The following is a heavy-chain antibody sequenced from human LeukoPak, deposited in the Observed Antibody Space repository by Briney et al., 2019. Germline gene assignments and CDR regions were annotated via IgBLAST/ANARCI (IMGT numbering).Heavy chain of an antibody. V-gene: IGHV3-23*01. J-gene: IGHJ4*02. CDR3: AKSTGFWYDSSGPPRG. Sequence: QPGGSLRLSCAASGFTFSSYAMSWVRQAPGKGLEWVSAISGSGGSTYYADSVKGRFTISRDNSKNTLYLQMNSLRAEDTAVYYCAKSTGFWYDSSGPPRGWGQGTLVTVSS. D-gene: IGHD3-22*01. CDR2: ISGSGGST. CDR1: GFTFSSYA.